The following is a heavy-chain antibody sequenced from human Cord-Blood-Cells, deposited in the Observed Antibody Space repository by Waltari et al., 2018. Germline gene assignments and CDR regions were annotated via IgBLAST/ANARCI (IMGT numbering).Heavy chain of an antibody. CDR2: IYSVGST. Sequence: EVQLVESGGGWIQPGGSLRLSCAASRFTVSSHSMSWVRQDPGKGMEWVSVIYSVGSTYYADSVKGRFTISRDNSKNTLYLQMNSLRAEDTAVYYCARGSYFDYWGQGTLVTVSS. CDR3: ARGSYFDY. V-gene: IGHV3-53*01. CDR1: RFTVSSHS. J-gene: IGHJ4*02.